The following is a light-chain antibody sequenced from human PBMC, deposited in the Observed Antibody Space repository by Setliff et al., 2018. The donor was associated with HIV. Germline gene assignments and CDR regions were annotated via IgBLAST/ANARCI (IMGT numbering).Light chain of an antibody. V-gene: IGLV1-44*01. CDR2: SNN. J-gene: IGLJ3*02. Sequence: QSALAQPPSVSGAPGQRVTISCTGSSSNIGAGFDVHWYQQLPGTAPKLLIYSNNQRPSGVPDRFSGSKSGTSASLAISGLQSEDEADYYCASWDDSLNGWVFGGGTQLTVL. CDR1: SSNIGAGFD. CDR3: ASWDDSLNGWV.